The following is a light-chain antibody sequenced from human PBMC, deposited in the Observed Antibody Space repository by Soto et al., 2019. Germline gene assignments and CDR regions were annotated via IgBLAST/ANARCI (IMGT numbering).Light chain of an antibody. CDR2: GAS. J-gene: IGKJ4*01. CDR3: QQSFITPPLT. CDR1: QSISTY. V-gene: IGKV1-39*01. Sequence: DIQMTQSPSSLSASIGDRITITCRASQSISTYLNWYQQKPGKAPNLLTYGASTLQSGVPSRFSGRGSATDFTLTISSLQPEDFATYYCQQSFITPPLTFGGGTKVDIK.